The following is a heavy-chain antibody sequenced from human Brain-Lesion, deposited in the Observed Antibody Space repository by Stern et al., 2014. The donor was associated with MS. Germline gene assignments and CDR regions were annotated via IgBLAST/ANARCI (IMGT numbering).Heavy chain of an antibody. CDR2: IYYRGST. CDR1: GGSISSSSYY. V-gene: IGHV4-39*01. D-gene: IGHD3-10*01. CDR3: AKLWLGELPESPFDY. Sequence: QVQLQESGPGLVKPSETLSLTCTVSGGSISSSSYYWGWIRQPPGKGLEWIGSIYYRGSTYYNPSLKSRVTISMAPPKNQFSLRLSSVTAADTAVYFCAKLWLGELPESPFDYWGQGTLVTVSS. J-gene: IGHJ4*02.